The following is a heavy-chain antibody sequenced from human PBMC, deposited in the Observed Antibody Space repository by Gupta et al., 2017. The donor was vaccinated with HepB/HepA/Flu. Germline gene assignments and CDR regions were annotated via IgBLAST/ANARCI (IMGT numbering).Heavy chain of an antibody. D-gene: IGHD4-17*01. CDR1: GGSVSTGDYS. CDR3: ARAKTTVYLGYFDL. J-gene: IGHJ4*02. Sequence: QVQLQESGPGLVKPSQTLSVTCTVSGGSVSTGDYSWSWIRQTPGKGLEWIGYINHGDSTYYNPSLKSRVTISIDRSKNQFSLRVSSVTAADTVLYYCARAKTTVYLGYFDLWGRGTLVTVSS. V-gene: IGHV4-30-4*08. CDR2: INHGDST.